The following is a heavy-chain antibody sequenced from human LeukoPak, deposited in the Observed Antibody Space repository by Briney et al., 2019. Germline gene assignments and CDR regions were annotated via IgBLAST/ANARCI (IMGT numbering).Heavy chain of an antibody. Sequence: SETLSLTCTVSGGSISSYYWSWIRQPPGKGLEWIGYIYYSGSTNYNPSLKSRVTMSVDTSKNQFSLKLSSVTAADTAVYYCARVGFDYYDSSGYSAFDIWGQGTMVTVSS. CDR3: ARVGFDYYDSSGYSAFDI. CDR2: IYYSGST. J-gene: IGHJ3*02. V-gene: IGHV4-59*12. D-gene: IGHD3-22*01. CDR1: GGSISSYY.